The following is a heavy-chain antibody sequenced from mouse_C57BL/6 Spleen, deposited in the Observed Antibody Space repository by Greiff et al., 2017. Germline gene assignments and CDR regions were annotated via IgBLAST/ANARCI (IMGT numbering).Heavy chain of an antibody. V-gene: IGHV1-42*01. J-gene: IGHJ4*01. Sequence: VQLQQSGPELVKPGASVKISCKASGYSFTGYYMNWVKQSPEKSLEWIGEINPSTGGTTYNQKFKAKATLTVDKSSSTAYMQLKSLTSEDSAVYYCARGSSGYPYAMDYWGQGTSVTVSS. CDR1: GYSFTGYY. D-gene: IGHD3-2*02. CDR3: ARGSSGYPYAMDY. CDR2: INPSTGGT.